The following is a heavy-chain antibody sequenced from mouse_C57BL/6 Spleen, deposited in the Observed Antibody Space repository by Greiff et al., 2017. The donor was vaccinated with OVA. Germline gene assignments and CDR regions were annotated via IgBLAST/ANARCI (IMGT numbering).Heavy chain of an antibody. CDR3: ASGDGLYLYAMDY. CDR2: IDPSDSYT. D-gene: IGHD3-1*01. J-gene: IGHJ4*01. CDR1: GYTFTSYW. Sequence: QVQLKQPGAELVKPGASVKLSCKASGYTFTSYWMQWVKQRPGQGLEWIGEIDPSDSYTNYNQKFKGKATLTVDTSSSTAYMQLSSLTSEDSAVYYCASGDGLYLYAMDYWGQGTSVTVSS. V-gene: IGHV1-50*01.